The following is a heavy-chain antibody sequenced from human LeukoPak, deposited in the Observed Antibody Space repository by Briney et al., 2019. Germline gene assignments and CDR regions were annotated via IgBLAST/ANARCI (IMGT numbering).Heavy chain of an antibody. CDR2: ITSSGSTI. CDR1: GFSFSDYY. CDR3: ARDRTVTRGYYYYYMDV. J-gene: IGHJ6*03. D-gene: IGHD4-17*01. V-gene: IGHV3-11*01. Sequence: SGGSLRLSCAASGFSFSDYYMSWIRQAPGKGLGWVSYITSSGSTIYYADSVKGRFTVSRDNTKNSQYLQMDSLRAEDTAVYYCARDRTVTRGYYYYYMDVWGKGTTVTVSS.